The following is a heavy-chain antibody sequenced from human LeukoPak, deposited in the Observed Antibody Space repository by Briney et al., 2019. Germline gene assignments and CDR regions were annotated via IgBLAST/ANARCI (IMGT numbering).Heavy chain of an antibody. Sequence: ASVKVSCKASGYTFTGYYMHWVRQAPGQGLEWMGWINPNSGGTNYAQKFQGRVTMTRDTSISTAYMELSRLRSDDTAVYYCARDVSSSGWYSRPDEEYYFDYWGQGTLVTGSS. CDR3: ARDVSSSGWYSRPDEEYYFDY. CDR1: GYTFTGYY. V-gene: IGHV1-2*02. D-gene: IGHD6-19*01. J-gene: IGHJ4*02. CDR2: INPNSGGT.